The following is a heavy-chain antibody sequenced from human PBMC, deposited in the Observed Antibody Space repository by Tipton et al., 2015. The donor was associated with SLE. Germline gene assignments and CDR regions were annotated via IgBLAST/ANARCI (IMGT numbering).Heavy chain of an antibody. CDR2: ISYGGGT. D-gene: IGHD6-13*01. V-gene: IGHV4-59*07. J-gene: IGHJ4*02. CDR3: RRSSAVAGRGGDF. CDR1: GGSISSNS. Sequence: TLSLTCSVSGGSISSNSWIWIRQPPGKGLDWIGYISYGGGTNYNPSLKSRVTISVDMAKNQFSLKLTSVTAADSAFYYCRRSSAVAGRGGDFWGRGTLVTVSS.